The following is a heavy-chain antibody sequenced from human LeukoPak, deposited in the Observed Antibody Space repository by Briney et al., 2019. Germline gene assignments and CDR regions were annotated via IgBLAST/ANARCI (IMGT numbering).Heavy chain of an antibody. CDR1: GFTFSSYG. V-gene: IGHV3-30*18. CDR2: ISYDGSNK. D-gene: IGHD5-12*01. CDR3: AKELATVGYYYYYGMDV. J-gene: IGHJ6*02. Sequence: PGRSLRLSCAASGFTFSSYGMHWVRQAPGKGLEWVAVISYDGSNKYYADSVKGRFTISRDNSKNTLYLQMNSPRAEDTAVYYCAKELATVGYYYYYGMDVWGQGTTVTVSS.